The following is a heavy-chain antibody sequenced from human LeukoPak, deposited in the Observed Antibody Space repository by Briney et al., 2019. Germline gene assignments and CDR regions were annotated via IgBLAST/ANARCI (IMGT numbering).Heavy chain of an antibody. CDR3: AREDSSGWFSAY. J-gene: IGHJ4*02. Sequence: GRSLRLSCAASGFTFSGHGMHWIRQAPGKGLEWVVVIWHDGSKQLYADSVKGRFSISRDDSTSTLYLQMNSLRAEDTAVYYCAREDSSGWFSAYWGQGTLVTVSS. CDR1: GFTFSGHG. D-gene: IGHD6-19*01. V-gene: IGHV3-33*01. CDR2: IWHDGSKQ.